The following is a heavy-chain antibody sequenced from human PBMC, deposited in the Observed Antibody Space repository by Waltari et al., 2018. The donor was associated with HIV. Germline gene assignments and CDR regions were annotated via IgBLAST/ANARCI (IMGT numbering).Heavy chain of an antibody. Sequence: QVQLQQWGAGLLKPSETLSLTCAVYGGSFSGYYWSWIRQPPGKGLELIGEINHIGSTTYNPSLNSHVTISVATSKNQFSLNLSSVTAADTAVYYCSSRRITIFGVVNPYYYYGMDVWGQGTTVTVSS. CDR3: SSRRITIFGVVNPYYYYGMDV. V-gene: IGHV4-34*01. D-gene: IGHD3-3*01. J-gene: IGHJ6*02. CDR2: INHIGST. CDR1: GGSFSGYY.